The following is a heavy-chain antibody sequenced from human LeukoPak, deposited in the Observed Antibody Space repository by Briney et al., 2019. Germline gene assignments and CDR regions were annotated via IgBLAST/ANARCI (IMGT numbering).Heavy chain of an antibody. CDR1: GFTFIGYG. Sequence: GVSLRLSCAASGFTFIGYGMHWVRQAPGKGLEWVANIKEDGSEKYYVDSVKGRFTISRDNAENSLYLQMNSLRAEDTAVYYCARYSQKVSTIGSRDSRFDCWGQGTLVTVSS. CDR2: IKEDGSEK. V-gene: IGHV3-7*01. CDR3: ARYSQKVSTIGSRDSRFDC. D-gene: IGHD3-10*01. J-gene: IGHJ4*02.